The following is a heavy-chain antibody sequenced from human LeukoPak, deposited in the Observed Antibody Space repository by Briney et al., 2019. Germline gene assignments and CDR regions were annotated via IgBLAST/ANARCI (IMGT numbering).Heavy chain of an antibody. D-gene: IGHD6-13*01. V-gene: IGHV3-15*01. CDR1: GFTFSDAW. Sequence: GGSLRLSCAASGFTFSDAWMTWGRLAPGKGLEWVGRITSKTNGGTTEYAAIVKGRFTISRDDSKDTLFLQMDSLTTDDTAVYYCTESLVHWGQGARVTVSS. CDR3: TESLVH. J-gene: IGHJ4*02. CDR2: ITSKTNGGTT.